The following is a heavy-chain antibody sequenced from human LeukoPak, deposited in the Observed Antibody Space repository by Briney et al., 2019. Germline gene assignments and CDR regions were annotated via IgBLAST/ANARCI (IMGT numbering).Heavy chain of an antibody. CDR2: IKQDGSEK. Sequence: GGSLRLSCAASGFTFSSCWMSWVRQAPGKGLEWVANIKQDGSEKYYVDSVKGRFTISRDNAKNSLYLQMNSLRAEDTAVYYCARAYYDFWSGYWGAYYFDYWGQGTLVTVSS. V-gene: IGHV3-7*01. CDR1: GFTFSSCW. D-gene: IGHD3-3*01. CDR3: ARAYYDFWSGYWGAYYFDY. J-gene: IGHJ4*02.